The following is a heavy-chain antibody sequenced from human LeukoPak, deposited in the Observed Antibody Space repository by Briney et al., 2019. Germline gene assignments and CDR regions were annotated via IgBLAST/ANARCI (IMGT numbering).Heavy chain of an antibody. CDR2: INPSGGST. J-gene: IGHJ3*02. V-gene: IGHV1-46*01. Sequence: ASVKVSCKASGYTFTSYYMHWVRQAPGQGLEWMGIINPSGGSTSYAQEFQGRVTMTRDTSTSTVYMELSSLRSEDTAVYYCARDQPPIAVAGTSDAFDIWGQGTMVTVSS. D-gene: IGHD6-19*01. CDR1: GYTFTSYY. CDR3: ARDQPPIAVAGTSDAFDI.